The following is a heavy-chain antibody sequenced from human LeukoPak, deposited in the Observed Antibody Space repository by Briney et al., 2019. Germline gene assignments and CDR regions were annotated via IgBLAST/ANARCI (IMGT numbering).Heavy chain of an antibody. CDR3: ARIEILGSSSRSPVT. D-gene: IGHD6-13*01. CDR2: INHSGST. Sequence: PSETLSLTCAVYGGSFSGYYWSWIRQPPGKGLEWIGEINHSGSTNYSPSLKSRVTISVDTSKSQFSLKLSSVTAADTAVYYCARIEILGSSSRSPVTWGQGTLVTVSS. J-gene: IGHJ4*02. V-gene: IGHV4-34*01. CDR1: GGSFSGYY.